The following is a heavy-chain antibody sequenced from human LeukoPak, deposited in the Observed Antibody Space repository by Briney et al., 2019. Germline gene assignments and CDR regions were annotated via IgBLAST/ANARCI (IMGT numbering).Heavy chain of an antibody. CDR1: GFTFDDYA. V-gene: IGHV3-43D*03. Sequence: PGGSLRLSCAASGFTFDDYAMHWVRQAPGKGLEWVSLISWDGGSTYYADSVKGRFTISRDNSKSSMYLQMNNLRAEDTALYYCAKGGSDFGCGLRPDAFDIWGQGTMVTVSS. CDR2: ISWDGGST. J-gene: IGHJ3*02. D-gene: IGHD3-3*01. CDR3: AKGGSDFGCGLRPDAFDI.